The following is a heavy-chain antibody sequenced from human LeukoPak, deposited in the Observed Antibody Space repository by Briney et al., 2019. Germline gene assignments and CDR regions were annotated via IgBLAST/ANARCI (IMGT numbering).Heavy chain of an antibody. CDR1: GYTFTSYY. D-gene: IGHD1-26*01. J-gene: IGHJ4*02. Sequence: ASVKVSCKASGYTFTSYYMHWVRQAPGQGLEWVGIINPNGGSTTYAQKFHGRVTMTSDTSTSTVYMELSSLRSEDTAVYYCAPSGSYYYFDYWGQGTLVTVSS. CDR3: APSGSYYYFDY. V-gene: IGHV1-46*01. CDR2: INPNGGST.